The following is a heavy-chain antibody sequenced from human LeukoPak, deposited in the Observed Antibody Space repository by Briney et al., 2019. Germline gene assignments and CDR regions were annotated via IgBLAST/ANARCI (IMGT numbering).Heavy chain of an antibody. CDR2: NYPTGDT. CDR1: GVSVTNYY. J-gene: IGHJ4*02. D-gene: IGHD3-16*01. Sequence: SETLSLTCSVSGVSVTNYYWSWVRQPAGKRLEWIGRNYPTGDTIYNPSLKSRVTMSVDVSKNHLSLELTSVTAADAAVYYCAGDLTARGSFDYWGQGILVSVSS. V-gene: IGHV4-4*07. CDR3: AGDLTARGSFDY.